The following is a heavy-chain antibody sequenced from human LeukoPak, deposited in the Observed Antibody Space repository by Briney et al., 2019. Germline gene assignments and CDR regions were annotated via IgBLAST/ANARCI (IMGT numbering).Heavy chain of an antibody. J-gene: IGHJ5*02. CDR3: ARGYSYGSEFDP. CDR1: GYTFTDYY. CDR2: INPNSGDT. V-gene: IGHV1-2*02. D-gene: IGHD5-18*01. Sequence: ASVKVSCKASGYTFTDYYMHWVRQAPGQGLEWMGWINPNSGDTNYTQKFQGRVTMTRDTSISTVYMELSSLRSEDTAVYYCARGYSYGSEFDPWGQGTLVTVSS.